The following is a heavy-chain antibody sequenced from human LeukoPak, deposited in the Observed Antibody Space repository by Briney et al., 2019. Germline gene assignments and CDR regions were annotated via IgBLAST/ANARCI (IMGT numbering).Heavy chain of an antibody. Sequence: PVGSLRLSCAASGFTFSSYGMHWVRQAPGKGLEWVAVIWYDGSNKYYADSVKGRFTISRDNSKNTLYLQMNSLRAEDTAVYYCAKETWIQGYLDYWGQGTLVTVSS. D-gene: IGHD5-18*01. CDR1: GFTFSSYG. CDR3: AKETWIQGYLDY. CDR2: IWYDGSNK. V-gene: IGHV3-33*06. J-gene: IGHJ4*02.